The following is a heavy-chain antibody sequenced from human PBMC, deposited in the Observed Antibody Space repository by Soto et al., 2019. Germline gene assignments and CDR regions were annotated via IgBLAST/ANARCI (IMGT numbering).Heavy chain of an antibody. Sequence: SGPTLVNPTETLTLTCTVSGFSLTNARMGVTWIRQPPGKALEWLAHIFSNDEKSYSTSLKSRLTISRDTSKSQVVLTMTNMDPVDTATYYCARHGRGVGARPLDYWGQGTLVTVSS. V-gene: IGHV2-26*01. CDR2: IFSNDEK. J-gene: IGHJ4*02. D-gene: IGHD1-26*01. CDR1: GFSLTNARMG. CDR3: ARHGRGVGARPLDY.